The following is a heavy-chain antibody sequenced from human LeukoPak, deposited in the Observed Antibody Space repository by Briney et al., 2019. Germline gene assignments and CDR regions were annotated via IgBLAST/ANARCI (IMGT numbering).Heavy chain of an antibody. CDR2: TNPNSGGT. CDR1: GYTFTGYY. Sequence: ASVKVSCKASGYTFTGYYMHWVRQAPGQGLEWMGWTNPNSGGTNYAQKFQGRVTMTRDTSISTAYMELSRLRSDDTAVYYCARSSSSWYLTYYFDYWGQGTLVTVSS. D-gene: IGHD6-13*01. V-gene: IGHV1-2*02. J-gene: IGHJ4*02. CDR3: ARSSSSWYLTYYFDY.